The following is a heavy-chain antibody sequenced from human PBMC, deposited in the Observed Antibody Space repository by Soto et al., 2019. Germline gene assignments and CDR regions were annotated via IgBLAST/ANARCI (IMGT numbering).Heavy chain of an antibody. CDR1: GFTVSSNH. CDR3: SRVQQHLDQQFYY. D-gene: IGHD6-13*01. V-gene: IGHV3-66*01. Sequence: GGSLRLSCAASGFTVSSNHMSWVRQAPGKGLEWVSVIYSGGSTYYADSVKGRFTISRDNSKNTLYLQMNSLRAEDTAVYYCSRVQQHLDQQFYYWGQGTLVPVSS. J-gene: IGHJ4*02. CDR2: IYSGGST.